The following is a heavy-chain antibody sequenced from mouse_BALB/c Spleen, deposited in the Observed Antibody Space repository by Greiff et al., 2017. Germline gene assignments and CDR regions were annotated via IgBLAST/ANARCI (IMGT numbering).Heavy chain of an antibody. CDR3: TRTPYYYGSRHGYFDV. J-gene: IGHJ1*01. CDR1: GYTFTSYW. CDR2: IYPGNSDT. D-gene: IGHD1-1*01. V-gene: IGHV1-5*01. Sequence: VQLKESGTVLARPGASVKMSCKASGYTFTSYWMHWVKQRPGQGLEWIGAIYPGNSDTSYNQKFKGKAKLTAVTSTSTAYMELSSLTNEDSAVYYCTRTPYYYGSRHGYFDVWGAGTTVTVSS.